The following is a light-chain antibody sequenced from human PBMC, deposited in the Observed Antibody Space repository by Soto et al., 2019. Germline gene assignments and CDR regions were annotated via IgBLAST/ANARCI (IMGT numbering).Light chain of an antibody. CDR1: SSDIGSYGY. CDR3: SSYAGSPVV. J-gene: IGLJ2*01. Sequence: QSALTQPPSASGSRGQSVIISCTGTSSDIGSYGYVSWYQHHPGKAPKLMIFEVSKRPSGVPDRFSGSKSGNTASLTVSGLQAEDEADYYCSSYAGSPVVFGGGTKLTVL. V-gene: IGLV2-8*01. CDR2: EVS.